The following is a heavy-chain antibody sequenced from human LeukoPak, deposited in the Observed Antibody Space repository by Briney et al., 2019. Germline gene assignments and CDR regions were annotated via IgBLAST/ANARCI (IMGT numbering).Heavy chain of an antibody. D-gene: IGHD6-13*01. V-gene: IGHV4-34*01. CDR2: INHSGST. J-gene: IGHJ5*02. CDR3: ARGIAAAEFGWFDP. CDR1: GGSFRGYY. Sequence: SETLSLTCAVYGGSFRGYYWSWIRQPPGKGLGWIGEINHSGSTDYNPSLKSRVTISVDTSKNQFSLKLSSVTAADTAVYYCARGIAAAEFGWFDPWGQGTLVTVSS.